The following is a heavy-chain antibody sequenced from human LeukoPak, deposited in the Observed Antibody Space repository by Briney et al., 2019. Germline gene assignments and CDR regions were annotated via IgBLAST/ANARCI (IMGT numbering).Heavy chain of an antibody. CDR1: GGSFSGYL. J-gene: IGHJ5*02. V-gene: IGHV4-34*01. D-gene: IGHD3-10*01. Sequence: SETLSLTCGVYGGSFSGYLWNWIRQRRGRGLEGLGEINHSGSANYHPSLESRVTISVDTSKNQVSLSLSSVTAADTAVYYCAGGPRESYYNWFDPWGQGTLVTVSS. CDR3: AGGPRESYYNWFDP. CDR2: INHSGSA.